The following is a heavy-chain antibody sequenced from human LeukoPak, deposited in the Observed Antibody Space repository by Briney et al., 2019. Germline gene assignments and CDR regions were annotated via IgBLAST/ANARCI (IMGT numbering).Heavy chain of an antibody. J-gene: IGHJ4*02. CDR2: INPNSGGK. V-gene: IGHV1-2*02. Sequence: ASVKVSCKASGYTFTGYYMHWVRQAPGQGLEWMGWINPNSGGKNYAQKFQGRVTMTRDTSINTAYMELSRLRSDDTAVYYCARDPKPLGYGDYDYWGQGTLVTVSS. D-gene: IGHD4-17*01. CDR1: GYTFTGYY. CDR3: ARDPKPLGYGDYDY.